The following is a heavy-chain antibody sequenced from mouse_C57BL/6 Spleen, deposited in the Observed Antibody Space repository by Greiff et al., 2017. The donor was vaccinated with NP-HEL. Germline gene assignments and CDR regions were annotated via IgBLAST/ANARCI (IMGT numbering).Heavy chain of an antibody. CDR1: GYTFTSYG. CDR3: AFNWDKFAY. CDR2: IYPRSGNT. D-gene: IGHD4-1*01. Sequence: VKLMESGAELARPGASVKLSCKASGYTFTSYGISWVKQRTGQGLEWIGEIYPRSGNTYYNEKFKGKATLTADKSSSTAYMELRSLTSEDSAVYFCAFNWDKFAYWGQGTLVTVSA. V-gene: IGHV1-81*01. J-gene: IGHJ3*01.